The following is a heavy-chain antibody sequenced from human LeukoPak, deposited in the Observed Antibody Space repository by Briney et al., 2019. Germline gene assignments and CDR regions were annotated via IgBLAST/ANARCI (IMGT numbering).Heavy chain of an antibody. J-gene: IGHJ4*02. Sequence: GGSLRLSCAASGFTFSSYEMNWVRQAPGKGLEWVSGIRADAVTTYYADSVKGRFIISRDNSKNTVYLQMNSLSAEDAAVYYCVKDDGWVQYANWGQGTLVTVSS. CDR1: GFTFSSYE. CDR2: IRADAVTT. V-gene: IGHV3-23*01. CDR3: VKDDGWVQYAN. D-gene: IGHD5-24*01.